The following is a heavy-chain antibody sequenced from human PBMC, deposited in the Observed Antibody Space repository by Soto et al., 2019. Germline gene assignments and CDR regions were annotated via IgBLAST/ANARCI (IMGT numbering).Heavy chain of an antibody. Sequence: GGSLRLSCAASGFTFSSYAMSWVRQAPGKGLEWVSAISGSGGSTYYADSVKGRFTISSDNSKNTLYLQMNSLRAEDTAVYYCAKNLAMIVVVTTTGHGGQGTLVTVSS. V-gene: IGHV3-23*01. CDR1: GFTFSSYA. D-gene: IGHD3-22*01. CDR3: AKNLAMIVVVTTTGH. J-gene: IGHJ4*02. CDR2: ISGSGGST.